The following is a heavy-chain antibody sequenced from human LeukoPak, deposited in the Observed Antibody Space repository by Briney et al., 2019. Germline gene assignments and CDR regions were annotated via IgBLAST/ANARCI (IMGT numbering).Heavy chain of an antibody. Sequence: SETLSLTCTVSGGSISSGGYYWSWLRQHPGTGLEWLGYIYYSGSTYYNPSLKSRVTISVDTSKNQFSLKLSSVTAADTAVYYCARTRRGYCSSTSCPYYFDYWGQGTLVTVSS. CDR1: GGSISSGGYY. CDR3: ARTRRGYCSSTSCPYYFDY. CDR2: IYYSGST. D-gene: IGHD2-2*01. J-gene: IGHJ4*02. V-gene: IGHV4-31*03.